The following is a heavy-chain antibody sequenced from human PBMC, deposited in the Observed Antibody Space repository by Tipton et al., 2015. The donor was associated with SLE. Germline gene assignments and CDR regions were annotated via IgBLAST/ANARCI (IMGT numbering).Heavy chain of an antibody. CDR1: GGSISSSSYY. D-gene: IGHD3-22*01. Sequence: TLSLTCTVSGGSISSSSYYWGWIRQPPGKGLEWIGSIYYSGSTYYNPSLKSRVTISVDASKNQFSLKLTSVTAADTAVYYCARVYGSSYSHFDHWGQGTLVTVSS. V-gene: IGHV4-39*07. CDR2: IYYSGST. CDR3: ARVYGSSYSHFDH. J-gene: IGHJ5*02.